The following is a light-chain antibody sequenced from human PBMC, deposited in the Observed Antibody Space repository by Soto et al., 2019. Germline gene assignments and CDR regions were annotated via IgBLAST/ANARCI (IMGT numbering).Light chain of an antibody. J-gene: IGLJ1*01. CDR2: EVT. CDR3: SSFTSRFTFV. V-gene: IGLV2-14*01. CDR1: RSDVGAYNY. Sequence: QSVLTQPASVSGSPGQSIAISCTGTRSDVGAYNYVSWYQQHPGKAPKLMISEVTNRPSGVSDRFSGSKSGNTASLTISGLQAEDEAEYYCSSFTSRFTFVFGTGTMLTVL.